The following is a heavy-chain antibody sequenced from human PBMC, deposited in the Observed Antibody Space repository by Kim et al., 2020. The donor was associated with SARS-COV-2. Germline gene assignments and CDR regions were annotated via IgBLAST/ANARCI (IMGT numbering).Heavy chain of an antibody. V-gene: IGHV3-74*01. CDR3: SAYMVCGRTHRIY. CDR1: GFTFSTYYW. CDR2: INIDGTNT. J-gene: IGHJ4*02. Sequence: GGSLRLSCAASGFTFSTYYWIHWVRQVPGKGLVWVSRINIDGTNTFYAYSVRGRFTISRDDAKNTSYLQMDSLTAEDTAVYHCSAYMVCGRTHRIYWGQ. D-gene: IGHD3-10*01.